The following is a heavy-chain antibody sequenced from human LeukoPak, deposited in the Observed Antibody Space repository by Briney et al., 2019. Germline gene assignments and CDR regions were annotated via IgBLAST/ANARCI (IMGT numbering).Heavy chain of an antibody. CDR3: ARPRRYYDSWSGYPTFDY. J-gene: IGHJ4*02. D-gene: IGHD3-3*01. V-gene: IGHV1-69*13. CDR2: IIPMSSTT. Sequence: SVKVSCKASGGAFSSHSFNWVRQAPGQGLQWLGGIIPMSSTTKYAQSFQGRVTITADESTRTAFMELSSLRPEDTAVYYCARPRRYYDSWSGYPTFDYWGQGTLVTVSS. CDR1: GGAFSSHS.